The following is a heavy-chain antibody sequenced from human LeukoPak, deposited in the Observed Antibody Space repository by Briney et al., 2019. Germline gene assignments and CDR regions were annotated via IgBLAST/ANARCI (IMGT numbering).Heavy chain of an antibody. V-gene: IGHV3-74*01. CDR2: INSDGRNI. J-gene: IGHJ4*02. CDR3: VRDPSYSSGWYPYFFDY. Sequence: PGGSLRLSCAASGFTFSSHWMHWVRQAPGKGLVWVSRINSDGRNINYADSVKGRFTISRDNAKNTLYLQMNSLRVEDTAVYYCVRDPSYSSGWYPYFFDYWGQGTQVTVSS. D-gene: IGHD6-13*01. CDR1: GFTFSSHW.